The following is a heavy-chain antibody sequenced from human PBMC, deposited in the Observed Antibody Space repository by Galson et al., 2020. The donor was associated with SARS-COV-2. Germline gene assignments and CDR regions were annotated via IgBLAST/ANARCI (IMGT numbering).Heavy chain of an antibody. Sequence: SETLSLTCAVSGYSISSGYYWGWIRQPPGKGLEWIGSIYLSGSTYYNASLKSRVTISVDTSKNQFSLKLSSVTAADTAVYYCARHLSGSYYSPDYWGQGTLVTVSS. CDR2: IYLSGST. J-gene: IGHJ4*02. CDR1: GYSISSGYY. V-gene: IGHV4-38-2*01. CDR3: ARHLSGSYYSPDY. D-gene: IGHD3-10*01.